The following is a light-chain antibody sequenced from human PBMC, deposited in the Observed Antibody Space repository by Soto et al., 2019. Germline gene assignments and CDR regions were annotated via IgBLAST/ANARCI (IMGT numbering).Light chain of an antibody. J-gene: IGKJ1*01. Sequence: EIGLTQSPGTLSLSPGERATLSCRASQSVSSDYLALYQQKPGQAPRLLIYAASSRATGIPDRFSGGGSGTDFTLTISRLEPEDFAAYYCQQCGSSPSTVGQGTKVEIK. CDR1: QSVSSDY. CDR3: QQCGSSPST. CDR2: AAS. V-gene: IGKV3-20*01.